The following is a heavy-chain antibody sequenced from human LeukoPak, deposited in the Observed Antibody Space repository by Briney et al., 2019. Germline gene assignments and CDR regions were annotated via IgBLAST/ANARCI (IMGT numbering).Heavy chain of an antibody. CDR2: INSISGGT. Sequence: ASVKISCKASGYTCTGYDMHWVRQAPGQGLEWMGWINSISGGTHYAQKFQGRVTMTSDTSISTAYMELSRLRSDDTAVYYCASNPYVTFYSMDVWGRGTTVPVS. CDR1: GYTCTGYD. J-gene: IGHJ6*02. CDR3: ASNPYVTFYSMDV. D-gene: IGHD3-10*02. V-gene: IGHV1-2*02.